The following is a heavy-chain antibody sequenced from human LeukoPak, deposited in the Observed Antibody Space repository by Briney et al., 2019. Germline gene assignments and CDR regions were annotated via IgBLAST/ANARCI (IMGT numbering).Heavy chain of an antibody. CDR3: ARSLSWGDYGGEGFDP. CDR1: GYTFTGYY. CDR2: INPNSGGT. V-gene: IGHV1-2*04. D-gene: IGHD4-17*01. J-gene: IGHJ5*02. Sequence: ASVKVSCKASGYTFTGYYMHWVRQAPGQGLEWMGWINPNSGGTDYAQKFQGWVTMTRDTSISTAYMELSRLRSDDTAVYYCARSLSWGDYGGEGFDPWGQGTLVTVSS.